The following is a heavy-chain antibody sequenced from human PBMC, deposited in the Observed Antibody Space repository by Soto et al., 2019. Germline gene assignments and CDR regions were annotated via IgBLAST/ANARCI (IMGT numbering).Heavy chain of an antibody. Sequence: PSETLSLTCAGSGGSISSGGYSWSWIRRPPGEGLEWIGDISHGGTTYYNPSLKSRVTISVDKSKNQISLRLSSVTAADTAVYYCSGRDYYYENSGYGGYFEFWGQGALVTVSS. V-gene: IGHV4-30-2*01. J-gene: IGHJ4*02. CDR3: SGRDYYYENSGYGGYFEF. CDR1: GGSISSGGYS. CDR2: ISHGGTT. D-gene: IGHD3-22*01.